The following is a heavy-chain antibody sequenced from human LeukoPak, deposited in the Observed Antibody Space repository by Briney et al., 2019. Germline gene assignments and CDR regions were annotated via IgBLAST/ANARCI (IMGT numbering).Heavy chain of an antibody. J-gene: IGHJ4*02. Sequence: GGSLRLSYAASGFTFSSYGMHWVRQAPGKGLEWVAVISYDGSNKYYADSVKGRFTISRDNSKNTLYLQMNCLRGEDTAVYYCAKDPGKFWSGHDYWGQGALVTVSS. CDR1: GFTFSSYG. D-gene: IGHD3-3*01. V-gene: IGHV3-30*18. CDR2: ISYDGSNK. CDR3: AKDPGKFWSGHDY.